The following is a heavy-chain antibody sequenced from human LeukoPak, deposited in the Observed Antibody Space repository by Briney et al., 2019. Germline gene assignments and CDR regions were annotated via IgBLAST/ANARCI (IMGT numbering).Heavy chain of an antibody. V-gene: IGHV3-64*01. Sequence: GGSLVLFCAASGFTLCTYSMLRGRQAPGKGLEYVSAFSRYGGSTYYANSVKGRFTISRDNSKNTLYLQMGSLRAEDMAVYYCARVGYTSYYYYGMDVWGQGTTVTVSS. CDR2: FSRYGGST. CDR3: ARVGYTSYYYYGMDV. J-gene: IGHJ6*02. D-gene: IGHD6-13*01. CDR1: GFTLCTYS.